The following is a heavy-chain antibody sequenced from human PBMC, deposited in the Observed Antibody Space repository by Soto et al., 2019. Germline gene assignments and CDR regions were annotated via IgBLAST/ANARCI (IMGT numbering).Heavy chain of an antibody. V-gene: IGHV4-59*01. D-gene: IGHD3-16*01. CDR1: GGSISSYY. J-gene: IGHJ3*02. CDR2: IYYSGST. Sequence: SETLSLTCTVSGGSISSYYWSWIRQPPWKGLEWIGYIYYSGSTNYNPSLKSRVTISVDTSKNQFSLKLSSVTAADTAVYYCASNYDWGLIDAFDIWGQGTMVTVSS. CDR3: ASNYDWGLIDAFDI.